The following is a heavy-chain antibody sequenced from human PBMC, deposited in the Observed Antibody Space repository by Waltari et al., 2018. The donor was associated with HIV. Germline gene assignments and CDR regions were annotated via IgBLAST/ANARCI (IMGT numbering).Heavy chain of an antibody. CDR2: IKQDGSEK. V-gene: IGHV3-7*01. D-gene: IGHD6-19*01. CDR3: ASRLSSGWYGLDY. CDR1: GFIFSNYW. Sequence: EVQLVESGGDLVQPGGTLRLSCAASGFIFSNYWMMWVRQAPGKGLEWVANIKQDGSEKYHVDSVKGRVTISRDNAKNSLYLQMNSLRAEDTAVYYCASRLSSGWYGLDYWGQGTLVTVSS. J-gene: IGHJ4*02.